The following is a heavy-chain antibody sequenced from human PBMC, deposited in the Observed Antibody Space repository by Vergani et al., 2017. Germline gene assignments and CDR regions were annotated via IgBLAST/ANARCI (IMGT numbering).Heavy chain of an antibody. CDR2: ISSSSSYI. J-gene: IGHJ6*02. Sequence: EVQLVESGGGLVKPGGSLRLSCAASGFTFSSYSMNWVRQAPGKGLEWVSSISSSSSYIYYADSVKGRFTISRDNSKNTLYLQMNSLRAEDTAIYYCAKDTLAGAGGMDVWGQGTTVTVSS. CDR1: GFTFSSYS. V-gene: IGHV3-21*04. D-gene: IGHD6-19*01. CDR3: AKDTLAGAGGMDV.